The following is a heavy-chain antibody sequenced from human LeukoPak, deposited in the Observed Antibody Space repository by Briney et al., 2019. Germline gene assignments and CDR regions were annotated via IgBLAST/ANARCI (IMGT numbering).Heavy chain of an antibody. J-gene: IGHJ6*03. CDR2: IYTSGST. V-gene: IGHV4-4*07. Sequence: SETLSLTCTVSGGSISSYYWSWIRQPAGKGLEWIGRIYTSGSTNYNPSLKSRATMSVDTSKSQFSLKLSSVTAADTAVYYCAREGSGYFPNDYYYYYYMDIWGKGTTVTVSS. CDR1: GGSISSYY. CDR3: AREGSGYFPNDYYYYYYMDI. D-gene: IGHD3-22*01.